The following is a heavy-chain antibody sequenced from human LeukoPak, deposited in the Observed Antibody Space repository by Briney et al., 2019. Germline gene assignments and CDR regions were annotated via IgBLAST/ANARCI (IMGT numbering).Heavy chain of an antibody. J-gene: IGHJ4*02. CDR2: IYHSGST. Sequence: PLETLSLTCTVSGGSISSSPYYWGWIRQPPGKGPEWIGSIYHSGSTYSNPSLKSRVTISVDTSKNQFSVKLNSVTAADTAVYYCARPGGSYANYFDYWGQGTLVTVSS. CDR1: GGSISSSPYY. CDR3: ARPGGSYANYFDY. V-gene: IGHV4-39*01. D-gene: IGHD1-26*01.